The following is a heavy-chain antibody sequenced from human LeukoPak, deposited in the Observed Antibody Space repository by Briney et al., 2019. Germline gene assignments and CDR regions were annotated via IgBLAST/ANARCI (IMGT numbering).Heavy chain of an antibody. J-gene: IGHJ4*02. CDR3: ARGGVVVPAALDY. CDR2: INPNSGGT. D-gene: IGHD2-2*01. V-gene: IGHV1-2*02. Sequence: SVKVSCKASGYTFTGYYMHWVRQAPGQGLEWMGWINPNSGGTNYAQKFQGRVTMTRDTSISTAYMELSRLRSDDTAVYYCARGGVVVPAALDYWGQGTLVTVSS. CDR1: GYTFTGYY.